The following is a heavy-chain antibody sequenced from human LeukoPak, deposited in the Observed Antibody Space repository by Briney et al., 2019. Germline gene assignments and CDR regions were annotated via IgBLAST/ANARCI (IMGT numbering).Heavy chain of an antibody. CDR1: GYTFSSYG. J-gene: IGHJ5*02. D-gene: IGHD6-13*01. CDR3: ARAAQQLVQYNWFDP. V-gene: IGHV1-18*01. Sequence: ASVKVSCKASGYTFSSYGISWVRQAPGQGLEWMGWISAYNGNTNYAQKFQGRVTMTTDTSTSTAYMELSRLRSDDTAVYYCARAAQQLVQYNWFDPWGQGTLVTVSS. CDR2: ISAYNGNT.